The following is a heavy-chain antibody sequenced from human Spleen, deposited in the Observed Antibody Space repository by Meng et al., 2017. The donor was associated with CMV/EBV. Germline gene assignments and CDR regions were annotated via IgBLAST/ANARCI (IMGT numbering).Heavy chain of an antibody. V-gene: IGHV3-13*01. CDR2: IGSAGDR. Sequence: GESLKISCAASGFSFSSHDMHWVRQTPGKGLEWVSSIGSAGDRYYAGSVKGRFTISRENAENSFSLQMNSLRVGDTAVYYCARQWDYGYNSLDYWGQGTLVTVSS. J-gene: IGHJ4*02. CDR1: GFSFSSHD. D-gene: IGHD3-16*01. CDR3: ARQWDYGYNSLDY.